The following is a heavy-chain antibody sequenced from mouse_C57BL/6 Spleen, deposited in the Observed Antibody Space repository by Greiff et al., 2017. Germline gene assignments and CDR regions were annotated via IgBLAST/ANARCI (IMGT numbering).Heavy chain of an antibody. CDR1: GFSLTSYG. CDR3: AKKYYGSSYWYFDV. Sequence: VQLVESGPGLVQPSQSLSITCTVSGFSLTSYGVHWVRQSPGKGLEWLGVLWRGGSTDYNAAFMSRLSITKDNSKSQVFFKMNSLQVDDTAIYYCAKKYYGSSYWYFDVRGTGTTVTVVS. J-gene: IGHJ1*03. D-gene: IGHD1-1*01. V-gene: IGHV2-5*01. CDR2: LWRGGST.